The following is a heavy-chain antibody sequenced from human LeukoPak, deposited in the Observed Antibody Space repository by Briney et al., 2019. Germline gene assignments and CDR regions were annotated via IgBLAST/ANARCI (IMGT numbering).Heavy chain of an antibody. D-gene: IGHD2/OR15-2a*01. J-gene: IGHJ6*02. CDR3: VKEISDYYGMDV. V-gene: IGHV3-23*01. CDR1: GFTFSIYA. CDR2: ISGSGGST. Sequence: GGSLRLSCAASGFTFSIYAMSWVRQAPGRGLEWVSAISGSGGSTYYADSVKGRFTISRDNSKNTLYLQMNSLRAEGTAVYYCVKEISDYYGMDVWGQGTTVTVSS.